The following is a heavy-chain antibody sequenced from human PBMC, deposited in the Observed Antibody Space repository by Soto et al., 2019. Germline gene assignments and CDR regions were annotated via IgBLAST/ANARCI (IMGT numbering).Heavy chain of an antibody. V-gene: IGHV4-34*01. CDR3: ASMTKVYYYYGMDV. CDR1: GEFFSGYS. D-gene: IGHD3-16*01. CDR2: INHSGST. Sequence: PSETLSLTCAVYGEFFSGYSWSWLRQPPGKGLEWIGKINHSGSTSYNPSLKSRVIISVDTSKNHFSLNVTSVTAADTAVYYCASMTKVYYYYGMDVWGQGTTVTVSS. J-gene: IGHJ6*02.